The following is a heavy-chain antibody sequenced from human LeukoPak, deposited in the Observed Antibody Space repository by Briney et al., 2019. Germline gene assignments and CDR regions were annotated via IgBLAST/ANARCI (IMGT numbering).Heavy chain of an antibody. V-gene: IGHV3-7*01. CDR1: GFTFSDYY. J-gene: IGHJ4*02. D-gene: IGHD6-13*01. CDR2: VKQDGTEK. Sequence: PGGSLRLSCAASGFTFSDYYMSWIRQAPGKGLEWVANVKQDGTEKFYVDSVKGRFTISRDNGKNSLYLQMNSLRVEDTAIYYCARAGGTSWADYWGQGTLVTVSS. CDR3: ARAGGTSWADY.